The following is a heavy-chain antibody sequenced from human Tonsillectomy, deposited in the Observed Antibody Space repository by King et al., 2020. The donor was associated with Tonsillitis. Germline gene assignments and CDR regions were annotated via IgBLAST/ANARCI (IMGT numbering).Heavy chain of an antibody. D-gene: IGHD3-3*01. Sequence: EVQLVESGGGLVQPGGSLRLSCAASGFSFRSYAMSWVRQAPGKGLEWVSTITNSGGRTYDADSVKGRFSISRDDSKNALYLQMNSLRADDTGVYYCAKGSLEWLPPFDFWGQGIPVTVSS. J-gene: IGHJ4*02. CDR1: GFSFRSYA. V-gene: IGHV3-23*04. CDR3: AKGSLEWLPPFDF. CDR2: ITNSGGRT.